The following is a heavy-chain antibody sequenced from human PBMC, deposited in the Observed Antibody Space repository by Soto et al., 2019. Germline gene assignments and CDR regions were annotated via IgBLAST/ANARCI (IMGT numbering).Heavy chain of an antibody. CDR1: GFTFDDYA. D-gene: IGHD3-9*01. Sequence: GGSLRLSCAASGFTFDDYAMHWVRQAPGKGLEWVSGISWNSGSIGYADSVKGRFTISRDNAKNSLYLQMNSLRAEDTALYYCATLAGYLRSDYWGQGTLVTVSS. J-gene: IGHJ4*02. CDR3: ATLAGYLRSDY. V-gene: IGHV3-9*01. CDR2: ISWNSGSI.